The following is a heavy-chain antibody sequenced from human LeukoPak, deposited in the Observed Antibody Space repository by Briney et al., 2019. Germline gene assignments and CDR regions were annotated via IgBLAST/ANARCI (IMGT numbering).Heavy chain of an antibody. J-gene: IGHJ4*02. CDR1: GFMFHDYA. CDR2: TSGDGGRT. D-gene: IGHD6-19*01. V-gene: IGHV3-43*02. CDR3: ARESESSGWYDY. Sequence: RGSLRLSCAAPGFMFHDYAIHWVRHAPGKGMGWVSLTSGDGGRTFHADSVKGRFTISRDNSKNSLYLQMNSLRSDDTALYYCARESESSGWYDYWGQGTLVTVSS.